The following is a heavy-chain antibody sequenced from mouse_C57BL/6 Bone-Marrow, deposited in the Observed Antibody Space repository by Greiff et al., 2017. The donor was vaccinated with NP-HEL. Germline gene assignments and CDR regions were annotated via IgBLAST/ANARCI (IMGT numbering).Heavy chain of an antibody. J-gene: IGHJ3*01. Sequence: EVKLMESGGGLVQSGRSLRLSCATSGFTFSDFYMEWVRQAPGKGLEWIAASRNKANDYTTEYSASVKGRFIVSRDTSQSILYLQMNALRAEDTAIYYCARDDDYDPPFAYWGQGTLVTVSA. CDR2: SRNKANDYTT. D-gene: IGHD2-4*01. V-gene: IGHV7-1*01. CDR1: GFTFSDFY. CDR3: ARDDDYDPPFAY.